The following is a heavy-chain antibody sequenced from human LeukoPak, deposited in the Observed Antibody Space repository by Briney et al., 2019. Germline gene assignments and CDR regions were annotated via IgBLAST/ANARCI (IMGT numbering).Heavy chain of an antibody. Sequence: GGSLRLSCAASGFTFSSYVMHWVRQAPGKGLEWVAVISYDGSNKYYADSVKGRFTISRDNSKNTLYLQMNSLRAEDTAVYYCAKSVVAATNYYYGMDVWGQGTTVTVSS. CDR3: AKSVVAATNYYYGMDV. V-gene: IGHV3-30*18. CDR1: GFTFSSYV. D-gene: IGHD2-15*01. J-gene: IGHJ6*02. CDR2: ISYDGSNK.